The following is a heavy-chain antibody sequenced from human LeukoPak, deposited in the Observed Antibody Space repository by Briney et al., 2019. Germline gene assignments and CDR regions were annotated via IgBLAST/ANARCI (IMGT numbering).Heavy chain of an antibody. Sequence: SETLSLTCTVSGGSISSSSYYWGWIRQPPGKGLEWIGSIYFGGSTYYNPSLKSRVTLSADTSKNQFSLKLSSVTAADTAVYYCARGRYADYPRYFDYWGQGSLVTVSS. CDR2: IYFGGST. CDR1: GGSISSSSYY. CDR3: ARGRYADYPRYFDY. J-gene: IGHJ4*02. V-gene: IGHV4-39*07. D-gene: IGHD4-17*01.